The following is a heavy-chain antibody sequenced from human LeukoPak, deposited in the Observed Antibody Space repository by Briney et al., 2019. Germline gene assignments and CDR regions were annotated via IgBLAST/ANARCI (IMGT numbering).Heavy chain of an antibody. V-gene: IGHV3-74*01. CDR3: ARPGRGYNYGSFDY. CDR1: GFTFSSYY. J-gene: IGHJ4*02. CDR2: ISSDGSST. D-gene: IGHD5-18*01. Sequence: PGGSLRPSCAASGFTFSSYYVHWVRQAPGKGLVWVSGISSDGSSTTYADSVKGRFTISRDNAKNTLYLQMNSLRVEDTAVYYCARPGRGYNYGSFDYWGQGTLVTVSS.